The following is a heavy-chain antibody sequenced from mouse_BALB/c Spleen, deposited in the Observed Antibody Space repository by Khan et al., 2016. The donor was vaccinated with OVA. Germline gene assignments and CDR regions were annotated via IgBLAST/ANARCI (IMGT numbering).Heavy chain of an antibody. Sequence: VQLVESGPGLVAPSQSLSITCTVSGFSLTDYGVNWVRQPPGKGLEWLGMIWGDGSTDYTSALKSRLSISKDNSKSQVFLKMNSLQTDDTARYYCARELRLGGFAYWGQGTLVTVSA. V-gene: IGHV2-6-7*01. J-gene: IGHJ3*01. CDR2: IWGDGST. CDR3: ARELRLGGFAY. CDR1: GFSLTDYG. D-gene: IGHD1-2*01.